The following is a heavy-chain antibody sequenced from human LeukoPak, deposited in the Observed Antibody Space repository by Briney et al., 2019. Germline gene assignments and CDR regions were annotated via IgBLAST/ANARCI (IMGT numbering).Heavy chain of an antibody. CDR3: ARRGEVDYGDYYDNWFDP. J-gene: IGHJ5*02. CDR2: IDYNGKT. D-gene: IGHD4-17*01. Sequence: PSETLSLTRTVSGGSISRNSYCWGWIREPPGKGLEWIGRIDYNGKTSYNPPLKSRATISVDTSKNQFSLNLSSVTAADTAVYYCARRGEVDYGDYYDNWFDPWGQGTLVTVSS. CDR1: GGSISRNSYC. V-gene: IGHV4-39*01.